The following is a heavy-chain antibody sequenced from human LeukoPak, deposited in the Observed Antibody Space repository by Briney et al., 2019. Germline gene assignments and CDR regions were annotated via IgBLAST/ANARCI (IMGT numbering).Heavy chain of an antibody. CDR1: GDRVSSNSAA. CDR2: TYYRSKWYN. V-gene: IGHV6-1*01. J-gene: IGHJ6*02. CDR3: ARDGPAAGSYYYYYGMDV. D-gene: IGHD6-13*01. Sequence: SQTLSLTCAISGDRVSSNSAAWNWIRQSPSRGLEWLGRTYYRSKWYNDYAVFVKSRITINPDTSKNQFSLQLNSVTPEDTAVYYCARDGPAAGSYYYYYGMDVWGQGTTVTVS.